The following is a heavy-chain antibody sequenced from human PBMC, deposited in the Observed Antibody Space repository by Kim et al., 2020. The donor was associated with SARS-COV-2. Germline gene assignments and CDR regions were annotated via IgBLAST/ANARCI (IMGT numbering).Heavy chain of an antibody. D-gene: IGHD3-22*01. Sequence: SVKGRFTISRDNSKNTLYLQMNSLRAEDTAVYYCARDYDSSGYYSGWFDPWGQGTLVTVSS. V-gene: IGHV3-30*01. J-gene: IGHJ5*02. CDR3: ARDYDSSGYYSGWFDP.